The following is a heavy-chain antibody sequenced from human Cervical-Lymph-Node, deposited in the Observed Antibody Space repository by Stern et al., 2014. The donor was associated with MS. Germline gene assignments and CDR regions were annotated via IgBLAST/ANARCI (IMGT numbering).Heavy chain of an antibody. V-gene: IGHV4-31*03. J-gene: IGHJ4*02. CDR1: GGSISSGGYY. CDR2: IYYSGST. CDR3: ARVSYDFWSGYFPFDY. Sequence: VQLVESGPGLVKPSQTLSLTCTVSGGSISSGGYYWSWIRQHPGKGLEWIGYIYYSGSTYYNPSLKSRVTISVDTSKNQFSLKLSSVTAADTAVYYCARVSYDFWSGYFPFDYWGQGTPVTVSS. D-gene: IGHD3-3*01.